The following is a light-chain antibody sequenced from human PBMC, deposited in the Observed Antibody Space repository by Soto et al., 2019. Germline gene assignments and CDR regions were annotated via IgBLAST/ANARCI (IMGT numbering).Light chain of an antibody. CDR2: ATS. CDR3: QQANSFPHT. J-gene: IGKJ4*01. CDR1: QGINNW. V-gene: IGKV1-12*01. Sequence: DIQMTQSPSSVSASIGDGVTITCRASQGINNWLAWYQQTPGKAPKLLIYATSTLQSGVPSRFSGSGSGTEFTLTISSLQPEDFATYYCQQANSFPHTVGGGTKVEIK.